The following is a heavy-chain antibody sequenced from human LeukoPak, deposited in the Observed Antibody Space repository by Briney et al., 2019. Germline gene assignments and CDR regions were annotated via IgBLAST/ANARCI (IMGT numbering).Heavy chain of an antibody. CDR3: AKDRLFGGVIVLLFDY. CDR1: GFTFSSYA. J-gene: IGHJ4*02. CDR2: ISGSGGST. V-gene: IGHV3-23*01. Sequence: QPGGSLRLSCVASGFTFSSYAMGWVRQAPGKGLEWVSAISGSGGSTYYADSVKGRFTISRDNSKNTLYLQMNSLRAEDTAVYYCAKDRLFGGVIVLLFDYWGQGTLVTVSS. D-gene: IGHD3-16*02.